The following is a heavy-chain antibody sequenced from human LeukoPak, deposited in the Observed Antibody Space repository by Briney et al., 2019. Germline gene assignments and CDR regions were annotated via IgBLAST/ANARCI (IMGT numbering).Heavy chain of an antibody. CDR3: ARDTYRSFDL. CDR1: GFTFNTYW. V-gene: IGHV3-7*01. J-gene: IGHJ2*01. CDR2: IKEDGSDK. Sequence: PGGSLRLSCTASGFTFNTYWMGWVRQAPGKGLEWVADIKEDGSDKYSVDSVKGRFTISRDNTKNSLCLHMDSLRAEDTAVYYCARDTYRSFDLWGRGTLVTVSS.